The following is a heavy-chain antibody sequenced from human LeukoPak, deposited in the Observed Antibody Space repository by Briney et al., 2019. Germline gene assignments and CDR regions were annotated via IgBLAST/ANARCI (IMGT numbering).Heavy chain of an antibody. D-gene: IGHD1-26*01. CDR2: IYYSGST. Sequence: NTSETLSLTCTVSGGSITSYHYGWIRQPPGKGLEWIGYIYYSGSTNYNPSLKSRVTISVDTSKNQFSLKLSSVPAADTAVYYCARGGSGTYYHYWGQGTLVTVSS. CDR1: GGSITSYH. J-gene: IGHJ4*02. V-gene: IGHV4-59*01. CDR3: ARGGSGTYYHY.